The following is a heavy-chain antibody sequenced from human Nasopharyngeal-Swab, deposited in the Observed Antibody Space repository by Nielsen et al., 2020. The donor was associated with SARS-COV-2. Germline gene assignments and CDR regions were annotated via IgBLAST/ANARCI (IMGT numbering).Heavy chain of an antibody. CDR3: AKEGATGWFDP. J-gene: IGHJ5*02. Sequence: SETLSLTCTVSGVSINSQYWSWIRQPPGKGLEWIGSISHNSGTNYNPSLKSRVTMFMDTSKNQFSLKLRSVTAADTAVYYCAKEGATGWFDPWGQGTLVTVSS. CDR1: GVSINSQY. CDR2: ISHNSGT. V-gene: IGHV4-59*11.